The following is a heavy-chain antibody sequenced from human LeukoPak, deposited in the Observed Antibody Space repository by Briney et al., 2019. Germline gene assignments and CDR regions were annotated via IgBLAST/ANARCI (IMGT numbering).Heavy chain of an antibody. D-gene: IGHD6-19*01. CDR3: ARADVSRSGWLGYFDY. CDR2: ISYDGSNK. Sequence: PGRSLRLSCAASGFTFSSYAMHWVRQAPGKGLEWVAVISYDGSNKYYADSVKGRFTISRDNSKNTLYLQMNSLRAEDTAVYYCARADVSRSGWLGYFDYWGQGTLVTVSS. CDR1: GFTFSSYA. J-gene: IGHJ4*02. V-gene: IGHV3-30*01.